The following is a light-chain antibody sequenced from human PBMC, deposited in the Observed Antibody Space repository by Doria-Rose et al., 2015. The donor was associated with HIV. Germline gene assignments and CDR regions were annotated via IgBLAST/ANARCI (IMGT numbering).Light chain of an antibody. Sequence: EIVMTQSPGTLSLSPGEGATLSCRASQRFSSTYLAWYQQQPGQAPSLLIYDGSTRATGIPDRFSASGSGTDFTLTINRLEPEDFALYYCHQYGTSWTFGQGTKVEI. J-gene: IGKJ1*01. CDR1: QRFSSTY. CDR3: HQYGTSWT. V-gene: IGKV3-20*01. CDR2: DGS.